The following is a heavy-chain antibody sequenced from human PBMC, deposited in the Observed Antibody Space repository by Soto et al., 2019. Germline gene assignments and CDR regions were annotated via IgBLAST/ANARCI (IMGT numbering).Heavy chain of an antibody. Sequence: QITLKESGPALVKPTQTLTLTFSFSGFSLNTAEVGVGWFSQPPGKALEWLALIYWDDDKRYSPSLKSRLTITKDTSKDQVVLTLTGMYPVDTATYYCAHRRYCSRTTCHFDYWSKGTLVTVSP. J-gene: IGHJ4*02. CDR1: GFSLNTAEVG. CDR3: AHRRYCSRTTCHFDY. CDR2: IYWDDDK. V-gene: IGHV2-5*02. D-gene: IGHD2-2*01.